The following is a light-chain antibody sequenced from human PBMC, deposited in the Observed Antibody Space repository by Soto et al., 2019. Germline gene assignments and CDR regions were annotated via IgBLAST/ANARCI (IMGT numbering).Light chain of an antibody. CDR1: QTVLFTSNNKNY. CDR2: WAS. Sequence: DIVMTQSPGSLAVSLGERAAINCKSSQTVLFTSNNKNYLAWYQQKPGQPPRLLIYWASTRESGVPDRFSGSGSGTDFTLTISNLQAEDVAVYYCQQYYSPPFDFGQGTRLEIK. J-gene: IGKJ5*01. CDR3: QQYYSPPFD. V-gene: IGKV4-1*01.